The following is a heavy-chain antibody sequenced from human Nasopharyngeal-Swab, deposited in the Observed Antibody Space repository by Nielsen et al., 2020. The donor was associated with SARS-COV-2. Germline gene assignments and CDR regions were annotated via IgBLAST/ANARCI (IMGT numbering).Heavy chain of an antibody. Sequence: SETLSLTCAVSGGSISSSRHRWGWIRQPPGKGLQWIGQILVNRYTEYHPSVRGRITVYADTSENYFSLRLSSVTAADTAVYYCARLDPFGSEDKWGQGTLVTVSS. J-gene: IGHJ4*02. CDR3: ARLDPFGSEDK. V-gene: IGHV4-39*02. D-gene: IGHD3-3*01. CDR2: ILVNRYT. CDR1: GGSISSSRHR.